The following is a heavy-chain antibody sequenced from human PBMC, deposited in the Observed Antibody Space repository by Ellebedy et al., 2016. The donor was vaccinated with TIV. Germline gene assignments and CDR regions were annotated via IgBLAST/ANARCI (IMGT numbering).Heavy chain of an antibody. CDR2: IWYDGSNK. CDR3: ARDLPSIWGGRAPDY. CDR1: GFTFSSYG. V-gene: IGHV3-33*08. Sequence: GGSLRLSXAASGFTFSSYGMHWVRQAPGKGLEWVAVIWYDGSNKYYADSVKGRFTISRDNSKNTLYLQMNSLRAEDTAVYYCARDLPSIWGGRAPDYWGQGTLVTVSS. D-gene: IGHD2-15*01. J-gene: IGHJ4*02.